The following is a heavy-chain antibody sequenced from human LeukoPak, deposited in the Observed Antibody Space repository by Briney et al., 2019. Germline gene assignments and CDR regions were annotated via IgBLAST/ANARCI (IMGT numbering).Heavy chain of an antibody. J-gene: IGHJ4*02. CDR2: IWYAESYK. V-gene: IGHV3-33*01. Sequence: GGSLRLSCAAPGFTLSSYGIHWVRQTPGKGPEWVANIWYAESYKYYGDNNKHYADSVKGRFTISRDDSKNTLYLQMNSLRAEDTAIYYCARSRDGYIHGLEYWGRGTLVIVS. CDR3: ARSRDGYIHGLEY. CDR1: GFTLSSYG. D-gene: IGHD5-24*01.